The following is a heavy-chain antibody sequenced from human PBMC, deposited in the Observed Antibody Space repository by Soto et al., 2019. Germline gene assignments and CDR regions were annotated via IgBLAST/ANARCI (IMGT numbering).Heavy chain of an antibody. CDR1: GYRFSSSW. J-gene: IGHJ4*02. CDR2: VYPSHSDV. V-gene: IGHV5-51*01. CDR3: TKGATSPLDS. Sequence: PGESLKISCQGPGYRFSSSWIGWVRQKPRKGLEWLGNVYPSHSDVRYSPAFEGQVTISADNSINTAYLQLLNLNASHTAIYYCTKGATSPLDSWGQGTRVTVSS.